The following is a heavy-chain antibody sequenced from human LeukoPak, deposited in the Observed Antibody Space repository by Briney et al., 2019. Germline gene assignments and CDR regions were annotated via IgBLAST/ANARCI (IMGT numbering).Heavy chain of an antibody. CDR1: GFTFSNFA. V-gene: IGHV3-30-3*01. D-gene: IGHD3-22*01. J-gene: IGHJ4*02. Sequence: PGRSLRLSCAASGFTFSNFAMHWVRQAPGKGLEWVAVISYGGTNKYYADSVKGRFTISRDNSKNTLYLQMNSLRAEDTAVYYCAKEGLYDSSALDYWGQGTLVTVSS. CDR2: ISYGGTNK. CDR3: AKEGLYDSSALDY.